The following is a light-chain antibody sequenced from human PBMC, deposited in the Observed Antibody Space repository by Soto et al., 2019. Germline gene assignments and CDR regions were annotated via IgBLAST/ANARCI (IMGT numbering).Light chain of an antibody. CDR2: VAS. Sequence: IQLSNSPSSLYAYVGDRVTITCRASQSISTYLNWYQQKPGKAPKLLIYVASTLQTGVPSRFSGSGSGTDFTLTISSLLPEDFATYYCQQSYNTPRTFGHVTNVDI. V-gene: IGKV1-39*01. CDR3: QQSYNTPRT. J-gene: IGKJ1*01. CDR1: QSISTY.